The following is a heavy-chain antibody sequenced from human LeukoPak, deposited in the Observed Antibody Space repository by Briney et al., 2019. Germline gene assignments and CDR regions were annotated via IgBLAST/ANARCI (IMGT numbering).Heavy chain of an antibody. CDR1: GGSISSGDYS. CDR2: IYHSGST. V-gene: IGHV4-30-2*01. D-gene: IGHD3-22*01. Sequence: SETLSLTCAVSGGSISSGDYSWSWIRQPPGKGLEWIGYIYHSGSTYYNPSLKSRVTISVDRSKNQFSLKLSSVTAADTAVYYCARAAPSSGFDYWGQGTLVTVSS. J-gene: IGHJ4*02. CDR3: ARAAPSSGFDY.